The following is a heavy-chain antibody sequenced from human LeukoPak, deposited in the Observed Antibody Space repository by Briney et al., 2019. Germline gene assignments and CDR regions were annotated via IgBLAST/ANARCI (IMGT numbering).Heavy chain of an antibody. D-gene: IGHD3-10*01. CDR1: GFTFSNYW. Sequence: AGGSLRLSCAASGFTFSNYWMSWGRQAPGKGLEWVANIRQDGGEKNCVDSVKGRFSISRDNGKNSLYLQMNSLRVEDTAVYYCMRQNRAYYFGHWGQGTLVTVSS. CDR3: MRQNRAYYFGH. J-gene: IGHJ1*01. V-gene: IGHV3-7*01. CDR2: IRQDGGEK.